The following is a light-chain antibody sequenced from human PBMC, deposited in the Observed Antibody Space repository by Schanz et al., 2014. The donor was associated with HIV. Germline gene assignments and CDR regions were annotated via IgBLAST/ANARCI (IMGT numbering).Light chain of an antibody. CDR2: GAS. Sequence: DIVLTQSPGTLSLSPGERATLSCRASQSVSSSYLAWYQQSPGRAPRLLIYGASIRATGVPDRFSGSGSGTDFTLTISRLEPEDFAVYYCQQYGNSPRTFGQGTKVEI. CDR3: QQYGNSPRT. J-gene: IGKJ1*01. V-gene: IGKV3-20*01. CDR1: QSVSSSY.